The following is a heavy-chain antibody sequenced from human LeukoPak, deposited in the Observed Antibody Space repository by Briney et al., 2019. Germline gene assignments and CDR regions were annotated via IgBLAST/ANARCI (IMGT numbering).Heavy chain of an antibody. J-gene: IGHJ4*02. CDR1: GYTFPSYY. Sequence: ASVKVSCKASGYTFPSYYMHWVRQSPGQGLEWMGIINPSVGSTSYAQKLQGRVTMTRDTSTRTVYMELSSLRSEDTAVYYCARGPLYYYDSSGPFDYWGQGTLVTVSS. D-gene: IGHD3-22*01. CDR2: INPSVGST. CDR3: ARGPLYYYDSSGPFDY. V-gene: IGHV1-46*01.